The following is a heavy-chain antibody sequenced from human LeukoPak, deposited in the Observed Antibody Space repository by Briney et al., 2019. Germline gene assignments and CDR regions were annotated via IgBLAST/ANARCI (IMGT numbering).Heavy chain of an antibody. CDR1: GGTFSNYG. D-gene: IGHD6-19*01. CDR2: ISAYNGNT. J-gene: IGHJ5*02. Sequence: GASVKVSCKASGGTFSNYGISWVRQAPGQGLEWMGWISAYNGNTNYAQKLQGRVTMATDTSTSTAYMELRSLRSDDTAVYYCARDSHSSGWYGWFDPWGQGTLVTVS. CDR3: ARDSHSSGWYGWFDP. V-gene: IGHV1-18*01.